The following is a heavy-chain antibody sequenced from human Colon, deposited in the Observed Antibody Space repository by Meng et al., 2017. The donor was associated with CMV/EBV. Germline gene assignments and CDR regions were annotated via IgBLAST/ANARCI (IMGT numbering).Heavy chain of an antibody. V-gene: IGHV3-7*01. D-gene: IGHD4-11*01. CDR3: ARDMGIYTNYVYY. Sequence: GGPLRLSCAASGFTFSRHWMTWVRQGPGKGLEWVANINEDGSDIYYVDSVKGRFTISRDNAENSLYLQMHSLRAEDTAVYYCARDMGIYTNYVYYWGQGTLVTVSS. CDR2: INEDGSDI. CDR1: GFTFSRHW. J-gene: IGHJ4*02.